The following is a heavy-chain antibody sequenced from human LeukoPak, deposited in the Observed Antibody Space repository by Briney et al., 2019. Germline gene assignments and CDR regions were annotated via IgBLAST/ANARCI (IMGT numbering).Heavy chain of an antibody. J-gene: IGHJ5*02. V-gene: IGHV1-69*01. D-gene: IGHD2-2*02. CDR1: GGTFSIYA. CDR3: ARRVVPAAISNNWFDP. Sequence: SVTVSFKASGGTFSIYAISWVRQAPGQGLEWMGGIIPIFGTANYAQKFQGRVTITADESTSTAYMELSSLRSEDTAVYYCARRVVPAAISNNWFDPWGQGTLVTVSS. CDR2: IIPIFGTA.